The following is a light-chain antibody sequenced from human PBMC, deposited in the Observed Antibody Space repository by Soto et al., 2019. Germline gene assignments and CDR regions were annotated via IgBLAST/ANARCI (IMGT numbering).Light chain of an antibody. J-gene: IGLJ7*01. CDR3: CSYAGTSTHTV. CDR1: ISDVGSYKL. Sequence: QSALTQPASVSGSRGQSITISCTGTISDVGSYKLVSWYQQHPGKAPKLMISEVSKRPSGISDRFSGSKSGSTASLTISGLQAEDEADYYCCSYAGTSTHTVFGGGTQLTVL. CDR2: EVS. V-gene: IGLV2-23*02.